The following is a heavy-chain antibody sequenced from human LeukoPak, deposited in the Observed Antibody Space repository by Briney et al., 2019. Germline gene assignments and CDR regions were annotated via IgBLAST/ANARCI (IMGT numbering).Heavy chain of an antibody. D-gene: IGHD3-10*01. V-gene: IGHV4-59*12. CDR3: ARDARARGVANWFDP. J-gene: IGHJ5*02. Sequence: KPSETLSLTCTVSGGSISSYYWSWIRQPPGKGLEWIGYIFYSGDTNYNPSLKSRVTMSLDTSKNQFSLRLNSVTAADTAVYYCARDARARGVANWFDPWGQGTLVTVSS. CDR1: GGSISSYY. CDR2: IFYSGDT.